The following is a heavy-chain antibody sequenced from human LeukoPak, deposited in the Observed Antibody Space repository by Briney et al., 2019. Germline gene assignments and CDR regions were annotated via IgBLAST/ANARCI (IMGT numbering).Heavy chain of an antibody. CDR1: GFTFSTYW. CDR2: INQDGSEK. V-gene: IGHV3-7*01. CDR3: ASFTGYYYSFDY. Sequence: GGSLRLSCAASGFTFSTYWMSWVRQAPGKGLEWVANINQDGSEKYYVDSVKGRFTISRDNAKNSLYLRMDSLRAEDTAVYYCASFTGYYYSFDYWGQGILVTVSS. J-gene: IGHJ4*02. D-gene: IGHD3-9*01.